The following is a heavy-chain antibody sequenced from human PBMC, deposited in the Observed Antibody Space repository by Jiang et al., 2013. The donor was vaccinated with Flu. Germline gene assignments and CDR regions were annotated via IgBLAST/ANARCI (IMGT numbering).Heavy chain of an antibody. J-gene: IGHJ6*02. Sequence: CAASGFTFSSYAMTWVRQAPGKGLEWVSGISGSNGRTYYADSVQGRFTISRDNSKNTLYLQMDSLRAEDTAVYYCAKIDVWAQYYYGMDVWGQGTTVTVPS. D-gene: IGHD3-16*01. CDR2: ISGSNGRT. CDR1: GFTFSSYA. CDR3: AKIDVWAQYYYGMDV. V-gene: IGHV3-23*01.